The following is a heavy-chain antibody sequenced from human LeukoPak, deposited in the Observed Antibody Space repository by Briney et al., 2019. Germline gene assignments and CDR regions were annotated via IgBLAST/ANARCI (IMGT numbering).Heavy chain of an antibody. CDR3: ARRVGYYYYYYMDV. CDR1: GFTFSSYW. V-gene: IGHV3-74*01. Sequence: GGSLRLSCAASGFTFSSYWMHWVRQAPGKGLVWVSRINSDGSSTSYADSVKGRFTISRDNAKNTLYLQMSSLRAEDTAVYYCARRVGYYYYYYMDVWGKGTTVTISS. J-gene: IGHJ6*03. CDR2: INSDGSST.